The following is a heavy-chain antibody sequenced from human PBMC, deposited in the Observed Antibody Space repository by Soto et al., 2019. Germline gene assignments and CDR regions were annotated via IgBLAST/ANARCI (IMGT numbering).Heavy chain of an antibody. CDR2: IYHSGST. CDR1: GGSISSGGYS. V-gene: IGHV4-30-2*01. J-gene: IGHJ4*02. D-gene: IGHD3-10*01. Sequence: QLQLQESGSGLVKPSQTLSLTCAVSGGSISSGGYSWGWIRQPPGKGLEWIGYIYHSGSTYYNPSLKGRVTISVDRSKNQFSLKLGSVTAADTAVYYCARAIGWFGELLGGYYFDYWGQGTLVTVSS. CDR3: ARAIGWFGELLGGYYFDY.